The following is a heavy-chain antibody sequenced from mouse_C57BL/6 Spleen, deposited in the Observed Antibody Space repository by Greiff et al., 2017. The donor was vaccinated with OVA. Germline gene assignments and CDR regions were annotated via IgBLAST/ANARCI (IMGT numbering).Heavy chain of an antibody. CDR3: ARKEDGYFDY. V-gene: IGHV5-12*01. J-gene: IGHJ2*01. CDR2: ISNGGGST. Sequence: EVHLVESGGGLVQPGGSLKLSCAASGFTFSDYYMYWVRQTPEKRLEWVAYISNGGGSTYYPDTVKGRFTISRDNAKNTLYLQMSRLKSEDTAMYYCARKEDGYFDYWGQGTTLTVPS. CDR1: GFTFSDYY. D-gene: IGHD2-3*01.